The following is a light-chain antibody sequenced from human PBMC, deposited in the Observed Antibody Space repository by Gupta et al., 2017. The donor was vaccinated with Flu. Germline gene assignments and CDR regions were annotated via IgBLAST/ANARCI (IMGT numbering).Light chain of an antibody. J-gene: IGKJ1*01. CDR3: QQYNSYPWT. Sequence: PSTLSASRGDRVTITCRAGQTISTWLAWSQHKPGKAPKLLIDKASLVDPGVPSRFSGTGSGTEFTLTISALQPDDFATYYCQQYNSYPWTFGQGTKVEIK. CDR2: KAS. CDR1: QTISTW. V-gene: IGKV1-5*03.